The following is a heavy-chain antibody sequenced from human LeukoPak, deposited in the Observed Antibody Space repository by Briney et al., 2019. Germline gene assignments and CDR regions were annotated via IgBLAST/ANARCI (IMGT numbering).Heavy chain of an antibody. CDR3: AKGFGGDELLYSY. CDR1: GFTFSSYA. J-gene: IGHJ4*02. D-gene: IGHD2-2*02. Sequence: GSLRLSCAASGFTFSSYAMSWVRQAPGKGLEWVSAISGRGGSTYYADSMKGRFTISRDNSKNTLYLQMHSLRAEDTAVYYCAKGFGGDELLYSYWGQGTLVTVSS. CDR2: ISGRGGST. V-gene: IGHV3-23*01.